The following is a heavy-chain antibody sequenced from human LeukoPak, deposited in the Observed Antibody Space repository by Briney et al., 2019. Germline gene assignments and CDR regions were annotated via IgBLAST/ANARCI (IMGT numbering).Heavy chain of an antibody. D-gene: IGHD3-22*01. CDR3: ARSVDYDSSGYYWEFDY. V-gene: IGHV5-51*01. CDR1: GYSFTSYW. J-gene: IGHJ4*02. Sequence: GESLKISCKGSGYSFTSYWIGWVRQMPGKGLEWMVIIYPGDSDTRYSPSFQGQVTISADKSISTAYLQWSSLKASDTAMYYCARSVDYDSSGYYWEFDYWGQGALVTVSS. CDR2: IYPGDSDT.